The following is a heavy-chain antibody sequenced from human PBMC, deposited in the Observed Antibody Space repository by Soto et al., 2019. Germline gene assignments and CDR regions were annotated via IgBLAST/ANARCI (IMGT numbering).Heavy chain of an antibody. Sequence: GGSLRLSCAASGFTFSSYSMNWVRQAPGKGLEWVSSISSSSSYIYYADSVKGRFTISRDNAKNSLYLQMNSLRADDTAVYYCARAYGDYVPRYYYYGMDVWGQGTTVTVSS. CDR2: ISSSSSYI. D-gene: IGHD4-17*01. CDR1: GFTFSSYS. J-gene: IGHJ6*02. CDR3: ARAYGDYVPRYYYYGMDV. V-gene: IGHV3-21*01.